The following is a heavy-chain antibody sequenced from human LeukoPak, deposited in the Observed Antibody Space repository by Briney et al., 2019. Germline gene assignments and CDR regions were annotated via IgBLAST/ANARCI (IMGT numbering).Heavy chain of an antibody. D-gene: IGHD3-10*01. CDR3: ARSPVGVRKKHDL. J-gene: IGHJ5*02. CDR1: GYTFTSYD. CDR2: MNPTSGHT. V-gene: IGHV1-8*01. Sequence: ASVKVSFKASGYTFTSYDIDWVRQAPGQGLEWMGWMNPTSGHTGYVQKFQGRITMTRDTSVSTAYMELNSLTSEDTAVYYCARSPVGVRKKHDLWGQGTLVIVSS.